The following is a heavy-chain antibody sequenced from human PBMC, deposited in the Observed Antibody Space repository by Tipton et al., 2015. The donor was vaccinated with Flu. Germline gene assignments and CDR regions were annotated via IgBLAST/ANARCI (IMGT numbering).Heavy chain of an antibody. V-gene: IGHV4-59*08. D-gene: IGHD3-10*01. Sequence: TLSLTCTVSGGSISSYYWSWIRQPPGKGLEWIGYIYYSGSTNYNPSLKSRVTISVDTSKNQFSLKLSSVTAADTAVYYCARQVTYYYGSGSYYSYYYGMDVWGQGP. CDR1: GGSISSYY. CDR3: ARQVTYYYGSGSYYSYYYGMDV. J-gene: IGHJ6*02. CDR2: IYYSGST.